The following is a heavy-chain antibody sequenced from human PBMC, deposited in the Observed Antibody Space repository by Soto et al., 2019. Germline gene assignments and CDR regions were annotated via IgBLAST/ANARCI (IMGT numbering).Heavy chain of an antibody. D-gene: IGHD3-22*01. J-gene: IGHJ4*02. Sequence: SVKVSCKASGGTFSSYTISWVRQAPGQGLEWMGRIIPILGIANYAQKFQGRVTITADKSTSTAYMELSSLRSEDTAVYYCAREAGYYYDSSGYFNYFDYWGQGTLVTVSS. CDR3: AREAGYYYDSSGYFNYFDY. CDR2: IIPILGIA. V-gene: IGHV1-69*04. CDR1: GGTFSSYT.